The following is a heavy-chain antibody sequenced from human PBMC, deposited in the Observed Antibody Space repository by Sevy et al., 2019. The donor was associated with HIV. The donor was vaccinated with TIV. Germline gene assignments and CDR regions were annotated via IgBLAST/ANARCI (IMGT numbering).Heavy chain of an antibody. Sequence: GGSLRLSCAASGITVSNKYMSWVRQAPGKGLEWVSLINSAGNTYYAGSAKGRFTISRDNSNNTLDLQMNRLTAEDTAVYYCLTERGYLQDSWGQGTLVTVSS. CDR3: LTERGYLQDS. J-gene: IGHJ4*02. CDR1: GITVSNKY. CDR2: INSAGNT. D-gene: IGHD5-18*01. V-gene: IGHV3-66*02.